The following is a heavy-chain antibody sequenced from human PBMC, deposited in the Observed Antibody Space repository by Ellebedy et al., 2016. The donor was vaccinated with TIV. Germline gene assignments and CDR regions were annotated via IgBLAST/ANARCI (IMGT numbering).Heavy chain of an antibody. D-gene: IGHD6-19*01. CDR1: GFTFSSYA. Sequence: GESLKISCVASGFTFSSYAMSWVRQAPGKGLEWVSTISHSDGSTYYIDSVKGRFTISSDNPKNTLFLQMNSLRAEDTALYYCARRGGSGWGGFDIWGQGTMVTVSS. CDR2: ISHSDGST. V-gene: IGHV3-23*01. J-gene: IGHJ3*02. CDR3: ARRGGSGWGGFDI.